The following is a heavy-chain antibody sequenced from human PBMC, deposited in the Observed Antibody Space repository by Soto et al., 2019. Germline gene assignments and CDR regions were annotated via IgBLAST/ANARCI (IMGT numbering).Heavy chain of an antibody. J-gene: IGHJ4*02. D-gene: IGHD3-22*01. CDR2: TWSGGRGE. Sequence: QVQLVESGGGVVQPGTSLRLSCAASGFAFSHHGIHWVRQAPGKGLEWVAVTWSGGRGEYYADSVRGRFTISRDNSKTTVYLQMNSLRVEDTAVYYCAKDDDTSSHYSLLDFRGQGTLVTVSS. CDR3: AKDDDTSSHYSLLDF. V-gene: IGHV3-33*06. CDR1: GFAFSHHG.